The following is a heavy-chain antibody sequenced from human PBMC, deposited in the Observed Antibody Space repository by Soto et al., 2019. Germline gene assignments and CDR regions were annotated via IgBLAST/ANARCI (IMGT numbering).Heavy chain of an antibody. CDR2: ISYDGSNK. CDR3: AKVGDYGGSSFDY. CDR1: GFTFSSYG. V-gene: IGHV3-30*18. D-gene: IGHD4-17*01. Sequence: PGGSLRLSCAASGFTFSSYGMXWVRQAPGKGLEWVAVISYDGSNKYYADSVKGRFTISRDNSKNTLYLQMNSLRAEDTAVYYCAKVGDYGGSSFDYWGQGTLVTVSS. J-gene: IGHJ4*02.